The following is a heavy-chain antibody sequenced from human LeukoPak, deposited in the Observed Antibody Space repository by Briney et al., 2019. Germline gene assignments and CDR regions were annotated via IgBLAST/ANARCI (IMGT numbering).Heavy chain of an antibody. CDR2: ISRSSSYI. D-gene: IGHD3-10*02. Sequence: GGSLRLSCAASGFNFSNFNMNWVRQAPGKGLEWVSSISRSSSYIHYADSVKGRFTISRDNAKNSLYLQMNSLRAEDTAVYYCAELGITMIGGVWGKGTTVTISS. V-gene: IGHV3-21*01. J-gene: IGHJ6*04. CDR3: AELGITMIGGV. CDR1: GFNFSNFN.